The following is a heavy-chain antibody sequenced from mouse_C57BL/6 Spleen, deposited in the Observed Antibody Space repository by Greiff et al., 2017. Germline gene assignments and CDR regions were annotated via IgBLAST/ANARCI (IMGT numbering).Heavy chain of an antibody. J-gene: IGHJ1*03. Sequence: EVMLVESEGGLVQPGSSMKLSCTASGFTFSDYYMAWVRQVPEKGLEWVANINYDGSSTYYLDSLKSRFIISRDNAKNILYLQMSSLKSEDTATYYCARGGGSSYWYFDVWGTGTTVTVSS. CDR2: INYDGSST. D-gene: IGHD1-1*01. V-gene: IGHV5-16*01. CDR3: ARGGGSSYWYFDV. CDR1: GFTFSDYY.